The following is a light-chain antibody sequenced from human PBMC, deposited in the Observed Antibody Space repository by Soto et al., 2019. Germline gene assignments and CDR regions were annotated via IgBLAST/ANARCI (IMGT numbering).Light chain of an antibody. Sequence: QSVLTQSPSASASLGASVKLTRTLSSGHSSYAIAWHQQQPEKGPRYLMKLDSDGSHTTGDAIPDRFSGSSSGAERYLTISSLQSEDEADYYCQTWGTGIHVVFGGGTKLTVL. J-gene: IGLJ2*01. V-gene: IGLV4-69*01. CDR1: SGHSSYA. CDR3: QTWGTGIHVV. CDR2: LDSDGSH.